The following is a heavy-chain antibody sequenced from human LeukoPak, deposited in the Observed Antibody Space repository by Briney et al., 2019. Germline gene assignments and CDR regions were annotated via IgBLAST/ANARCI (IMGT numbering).Heavy chain of an antibody. CDR1: GGSISRYY. CDR3: ARGQYNVVRGVVDAFNI. Sequence: SETLSLTCSVSGGSISRYYWSWIRQPAVKGLEWIGHIHSTEGTTFNPSLKSRVTMSLDTNQFSLRLTSVTAADTAVYFCARGQYNVVRGVVDAFNIWGQGTVVTVSS. CDR2: IHSTEGT. D-gene: IGHD3-10*01. J-gene: IGHJ3*02. V-gene: IGHV4-4*07.